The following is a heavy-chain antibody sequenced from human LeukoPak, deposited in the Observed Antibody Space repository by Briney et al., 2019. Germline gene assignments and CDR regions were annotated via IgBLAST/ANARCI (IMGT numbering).Heavy chain of an antibody. J-gene: IGHJ3*02. CDR3: ARVQGHPPNGLDI. Sequence: GGSLRLSCAASGFSFKDTGMHWVRQAPGKGPEWLTIMWYDGSTKYYADSVKGRFTVSRDNSKNTLYLQMNSLRAEDTAVYYCARVQGHPPNGLDIWGQGTMVTVSS. CDR2: MWYDGSTK. V-gene: IGHV3-33*01. CDR1: GFSFKDTG. D-gene: IGHD2-8*01.